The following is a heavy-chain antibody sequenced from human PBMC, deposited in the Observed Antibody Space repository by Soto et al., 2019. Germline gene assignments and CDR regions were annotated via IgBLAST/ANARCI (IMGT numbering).Heavy chain of an antibody. V-gene: IGHV4-59*08. CDR1: GASISSYY. Sequence: SETLSLTCTVSGASISSYYWSWIRQPPGEGLEWIGYVYYSRSGNYNPSPKSRVTISVDTSKNQFSLKLTSVTAADTAVYFCARRTRGDAAGFDYWGRGTLVTVSS. CDR2: VYYSRSG. D-gene: IGHD4-17*01. J-gene: IGHJ4*02. CDR3: ARRTRGDAAGFDY.